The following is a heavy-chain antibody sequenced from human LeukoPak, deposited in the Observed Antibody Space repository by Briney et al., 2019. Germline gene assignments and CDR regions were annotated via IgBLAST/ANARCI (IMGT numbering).Heavy chain of an antibody. CDR2: IYHSGST. CDR3: ARGRYYYGSGSYYSGGRSFDY. Sequence: SETLSLTCAVSGYSISSGYYWGWIRPPPGKGLEWIGSIYHSGSTYYNPSLKSRVTISVGTSKNQFSLKLSSVTAADTAVYYCARGRYYYGSGSYYSGGRSFDYWGQGTLVTVSS. D-gene: IGHD3-10*01. V-gene: IGHV4-38-2*01. J-gene: IGHJ4*02. CDR1: GYSISSGYY.